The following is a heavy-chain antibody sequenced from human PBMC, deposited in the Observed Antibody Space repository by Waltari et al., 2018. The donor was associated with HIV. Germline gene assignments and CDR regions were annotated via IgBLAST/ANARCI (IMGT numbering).Heavy chain of an antibody. CDR1: GGSFSGYY. J-gene: IGHJ6*02. CDR3: ARGRKVVVPAAPQDDYGMDV. V-gene: IGHV4-34*01. Sequence: QVQLQQWGAGLLKPSETLSLTCAVYGGSFSGYYWSWIRPPPGKGLEWIGEINHSGSTNYNPSLKSRVTISVDTSKNQFSLKLSSVTAADTAVYYCARGRKVVVPAAPQDDYGMDVWGQGTTVTVSS. CDR2: INHSGST. D-gene: IGHD2-2*01.